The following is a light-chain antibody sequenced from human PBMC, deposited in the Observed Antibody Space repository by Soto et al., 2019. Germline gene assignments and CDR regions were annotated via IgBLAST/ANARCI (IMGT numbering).Light chain of an antibody. V-gene: IGKV3-11*01. J-gene: IGKJ5*01. CDR3: QQRSNWPT. Sequence: EIVMSQSPATLSVSKRERATLSCRASQSVSSNLAWYQQKPGQAPRLLIYDASNRATGIPARFSGSGSGTDFTLTISSLEPEDFAVYYCQQRSNWPTFGQGTRLAIK. CDR1: QSVSSN. CDR2: DAS.